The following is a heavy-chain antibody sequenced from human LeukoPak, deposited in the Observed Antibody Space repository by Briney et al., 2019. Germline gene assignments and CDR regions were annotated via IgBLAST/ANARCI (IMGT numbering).Heavy chain of an antibody. Sequence: GGSLRLSCAASGFAFSSYGMHWVRQAPGKGLEWVAFIRYDGSNKYYADSVKGRFTISRDNSKNTLYLQMNSLRAEDTAVYYCAKGDYYGSGSYYRNDGFDYWGQGTLVTVSS. CDR2: IRYDGSNK. CDR3: AKGDYYGSGSYYRNDGFDY. D-gene: IGHD3-10*01. CDR1: GFAFSSYG. J-gene: IGHJ4*02. V-gene: IGHV3-30*02.